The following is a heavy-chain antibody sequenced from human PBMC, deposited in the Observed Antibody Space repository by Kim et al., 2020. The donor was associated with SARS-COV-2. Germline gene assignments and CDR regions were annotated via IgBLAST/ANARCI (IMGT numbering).Heavy chain of an antibody. V-gene: IGHV1-2*02. CDR2: GT. J-gene: IGHJ4*02. Sequence: GTKRYAVKFRGRVTMTRDTSVNTAYLELSSLTSDDTAIYYCARENYFDYWGQGTLVTVSS. CDR3: ARENYFDY.